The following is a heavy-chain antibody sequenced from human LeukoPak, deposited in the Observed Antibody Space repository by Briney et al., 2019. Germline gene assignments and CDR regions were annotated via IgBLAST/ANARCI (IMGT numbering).Heavy chain of an antibody. V-gene: IGHV3-30*02. CDR1: GFTFSSYA. CDR3: AKDGEDQYYFDY. CDR2: IRFDGSNK. J-gene: IGHJ4*02. D-gene: IGHD3-10*01. Sequence: GRSLRLSCAASGFTFSSYAMHWVRQAPGKGLEWMSFIRFDGSNKYYPDSVKGRFTISRDNSKNTLYLQMNSLRAEDTAVYYCAKDGEDQYYFDYWGQGTLVTVSS.